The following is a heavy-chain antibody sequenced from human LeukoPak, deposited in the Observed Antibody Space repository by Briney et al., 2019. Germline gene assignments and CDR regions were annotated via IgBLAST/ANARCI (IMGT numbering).Heavy chain of an antibody. CDR1: GGSISSGDYY. V-gene: IGHV4-30-4*01. J-gene: IGHJ4*02. D-gene: IGHD5-24*01. CDR2: IYYSGST. CDR3: ARGGWLQPHNY. Sequence: SETLSHTCTVSGGSISSGDYYWSWIRQPPGKGLEWIGYIYYSGSTYYNPSLKSRVTISVDTSKNQFSLKLSSVTAADTAVYYCARGGWLQPHNYWGQGTLVTVSS.